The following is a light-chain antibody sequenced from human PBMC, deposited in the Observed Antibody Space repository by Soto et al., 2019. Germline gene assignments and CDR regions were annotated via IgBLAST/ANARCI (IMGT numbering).Light chain of an antibody. CDR1: QSLVFSDGNAY. V-gene: IGKV2-30*01. CDR2: RAS. J-gene: IGKJ1*01. Sequence: DVVMTQSPLSLPVTLGQPASISCKSSQSLVFSDGNAYLNWFQQRPGQSPRRLIDRASNRYSGVPDRFSGSWSGTDFTPQINGVEAEDVGVYYCMQATHWPPTFGRGTRVDIK. CDR3: MQATHWPPT.